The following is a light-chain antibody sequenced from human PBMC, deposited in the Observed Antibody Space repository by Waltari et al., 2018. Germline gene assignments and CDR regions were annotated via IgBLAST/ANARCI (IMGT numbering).Light chain of an antibody. CDR1: SSNIGAGYA. V-gene: IGLV1-40*01. Sequence: QSVLTQPPSVSGAPGQRVTISCTGSSSNIGAGYAVHWYQQLPGTAPKLLIYGNSNRPSGVPDRFSGSKSDTSASLAITGLQAEDEADYYCQSYDSSLRVFGGGTKLTVL. CDR3: QSYDSSLRV. CDR2: GNS. J-gene: IGLJ3*02.